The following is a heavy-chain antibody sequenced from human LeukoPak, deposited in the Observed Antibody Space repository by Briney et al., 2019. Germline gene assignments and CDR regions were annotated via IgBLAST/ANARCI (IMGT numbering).Heavy chain of an antibody. CDR2: ISSSGSSK. V-gene: IGHV3-48*03. D-gene: IGHD1-1*01. J-gene: IGHJ3*02. CDR1: GFPFSSYE. CDR3: ARDVEPDAFDI. Sequence: GGSLRLSCAASGFPFSSYEMNWVRQAPGKGLEWVSYISSSGSSKSYADSVRGRFTISRDNTKNSLYLQMNSLRAEDTAIYYCARDVEPDAFDIWGQGTMVTVSS.